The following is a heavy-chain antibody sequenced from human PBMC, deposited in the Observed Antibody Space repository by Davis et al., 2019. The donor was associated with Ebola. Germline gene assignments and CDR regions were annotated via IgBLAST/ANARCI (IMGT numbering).Heavy chain of an antibody. Sequence: SETLSLTCTVSGGSVSSGSYYWSWIRQPPGTGLEWIGYIYYSGSTNYNPSLKSRVTMSVDTSKNQVSLKLSSVTAADTAVYYCAKYGLYCSSSTCSNWFDPWGQGTLVTVSS. CDR2: IYYSGST. D-gene: IGHD2-2*01. V-gene: IGHV4-61*01. CDR1: GGSVSSGSYY. J-gene: IGHJ5*02. CDR3: AKYGLYCSSSTCSNWFDP.